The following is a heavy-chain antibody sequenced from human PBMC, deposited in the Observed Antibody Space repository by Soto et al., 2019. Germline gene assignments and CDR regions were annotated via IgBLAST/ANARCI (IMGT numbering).Heavy chain of an antibody. CDR1: GFTFSSYS. V-gene: IGHV3-48*01. Sequence: GGSLRLSCAASGFTFSSYSMNWVRQAPGKGLEWVSYISSSSSTIYYADSVKGRFTISRDNAKNPLYLQMNSLRAEDTAVYYCASLYSSGWYTFDAFDIWGQGTMVTVSS. CDR3: ASLYSSGWYTFDAFDI. D-gene: IGHD6-19*01. J-gene: IGHJ3*02. CDR2: ISSSSSTI.